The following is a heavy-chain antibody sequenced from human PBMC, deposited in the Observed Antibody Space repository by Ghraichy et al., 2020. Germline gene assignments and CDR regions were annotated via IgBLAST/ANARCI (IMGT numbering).Heavy chain of an antibody. CDR2: MNPNRGNK. CDR1: EYTFPGYD. D-gene: IGHD3-10*01. CDR3: ARVRPARRITMVRGHNWFDT. V-gene: IGHV1-8*03. Sequence: ASVKVSCKASEYTFPGYDINWLRQATGQGLEWMGWMNPNRGNKGYAQKFQGRVTITRNTSISTAYMELSSLRSEDTAVYYCARVRPARRITMVRGHNWFDTWGQGTLVTVSS. J-gene: IGHJ5*02.